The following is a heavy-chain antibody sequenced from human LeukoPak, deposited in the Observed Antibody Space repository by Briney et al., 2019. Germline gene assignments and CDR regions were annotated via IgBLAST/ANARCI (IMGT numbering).Heavy chain of an antibody. V-gene: IGHV4-59*08. CDR1: GGSISSYH. D-gene: IGHD1/OR15-1a*01. J-gene: IGHJ4*02. CDR2: VSHSGSI. CDR3: ARRGFGTIDY. Sequence: SETLSLTCTVSGGSISSYHWSWIRQPPGKGLEWIGSVSHSGSINYDPSLKNRVTISVDTSKNQFSLKLSSVTAADTAVYYCARRGFGTIDYWGQGTLVTVSS.